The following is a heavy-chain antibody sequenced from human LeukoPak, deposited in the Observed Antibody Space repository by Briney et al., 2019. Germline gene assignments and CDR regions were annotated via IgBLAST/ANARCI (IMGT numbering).Heavy chain of an antibody. Sequence: GGSLRLSYAASGFTFNDYGMHWVRQAPGKGLEWVAGISHDGRNNFHADSVKGRFTISRDSSKNTLYLEMNDLRGEDTATYYCAKDKPLRERARRAIDSGIVYYYYGMDVWGQGTTVTVSS. V-gene: IGHV3-30*18. CDR3: AKDKPLRERARRAIDSGIVYYYYGMDV. D-gene: IGHD3-10*01. J-gene: IGHJ6*02. CDR1: GFTFNDYG. CDR2: ISHDGRNN.